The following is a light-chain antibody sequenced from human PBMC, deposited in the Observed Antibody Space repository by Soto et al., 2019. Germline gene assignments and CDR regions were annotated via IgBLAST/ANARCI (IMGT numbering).Light chain of an antibody. J-gene: IGKJ1*01. CDR3: QLYGSSPKT. V-gene: IGKV3-20*01. CDR2: GAS. Sequence: EIVLTQSPGTLSLSPGERATLSCRATQTIVRNYLAWYRQKPGQAPKLLIHGASTRATGIPDRFSGSGSGTDFTLTISRLEPEDFAVYYCQLYGSSPKTFGQGTKVEF. CDR1: QTIVRNY.